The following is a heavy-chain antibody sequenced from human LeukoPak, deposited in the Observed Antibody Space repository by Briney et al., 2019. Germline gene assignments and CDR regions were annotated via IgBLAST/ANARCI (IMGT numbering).Heavy chain of an antibody. V-gene: IGHV3-23*01. CDR3: AKDRLWFGELLTDAFDI. CDR2: ISGSGGST. J-gene: IGHJ3*02. CDR1: GFTFSSYA. Sequence: GGSLRLSCAASGFTFSSYAMSWVRQAPGKGLEWVSAISGSGGSTYYADSVKGRFTISRDNSKNTLYLQMNSLRAEDTAVYYCAKDRLWFGELLTDAFDIWGQGTMVTVSS. D-gene: IGHD3-10*01.